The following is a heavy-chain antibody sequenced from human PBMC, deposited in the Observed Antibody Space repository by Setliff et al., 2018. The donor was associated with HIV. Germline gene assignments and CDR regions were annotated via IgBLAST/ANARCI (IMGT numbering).Heavy chain of an antibody. Sequence: PSETLSLTCAVSGGSISSSNWWSWVRQPPGKGLEWIGEIYHGGGTNYNPSLKSRVTISLDKSKNHFSLELRSVTAANTAVYYCARVITMVWATFDPWGQGTLVTVSS. CDR1: GGSISSSNW. CDR3: ARVITMVWATFDP. D-gene: IGHD3-10*01. V-gene: IGHV4-4*02. J-gene: IGHJ5*02. CDR2: IYHGGGT.